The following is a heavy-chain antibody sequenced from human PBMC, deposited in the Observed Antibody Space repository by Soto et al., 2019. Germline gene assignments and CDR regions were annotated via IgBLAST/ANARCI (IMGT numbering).Heavy chain of an antibody. D-gene: IGHD3-9*01. J-gene: IGHJ3*02. CDR2: IYYSGST. CDR3: ARAGGGYDILTGYYIGAFDI. CDR1: GGSISSSSYY. Sequence: PSETLSLTCTVSGGSISSSSYYWGWIRQPPGKGLEWIGSIYYSGSTYYNPSLKSRVTISVDTSKNQFSLKLSSVTAADTAVYYCARAGGGYDILTGYYIGAFDIWGQGTMVTV. V-gene: IGHV4-39*01.